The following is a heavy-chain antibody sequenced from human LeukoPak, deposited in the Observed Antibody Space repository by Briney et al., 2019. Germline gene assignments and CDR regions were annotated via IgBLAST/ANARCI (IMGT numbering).Heavy chain of an antibody. CDR2: ISTRGST. CDR1: GGSISTGGYS. J-gene: IGHJ4*02. V-gene: IGHV4-61*02. CDR3: AKSFWISGWYVGFDS. D-gene: IGHD6-19*01. Sequence: SQTLSLTCSVSGGSISTGGYSWTWIRQSAEKGLEWIGRISTRGSTTYNPSLESRVSISLDTSKNQFSLKLNSVTAADTAVYYCAKSFWISGWYVGFDSWGQGTLASVSS.